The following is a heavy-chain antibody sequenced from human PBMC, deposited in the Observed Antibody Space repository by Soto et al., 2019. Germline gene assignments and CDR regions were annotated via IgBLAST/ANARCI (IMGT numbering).Heavy chain of an antibody. CDR2: INPNSGGT. Sequence: ASVKVSCKASGYTFTGYYMHWVRQAPGQGLEWMGWINPNSGGTNYAQKFQGWVTMTRDTSISTAYMELSRLRSDDTAVYYCARAVFGDYSPGGGENGAFDIWGQGTMVTVSS. CDR3: ARAVFGDYSPGGGENGAFDI. D-gene: IGHD4-17*01. J-gene: IGHJ3*02. V-gene: IGHV1-2*04. CDR1: GYTFTGYY.